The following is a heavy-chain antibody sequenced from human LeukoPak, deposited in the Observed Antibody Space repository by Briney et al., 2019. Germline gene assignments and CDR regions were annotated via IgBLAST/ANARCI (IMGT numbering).Heavy chain of an antibody. D-gene: IGHD3-9*01. Sequence: PGGSLRLSCAASGFTFSSYSTNWVRQAPGKGLEWVSYISSSSSTIYYADSVKGRFTISRDNAKNSLYLQMNGLRAEDTAVYYCARDSGTYYDILTGPDAFDIWGQGTMVTVSS. CDR3: ARDSGTYYDILTGPDAFDI. J-gene: IGHJ3*02. V-gene: IGHV3-48*01. CDR1: GFTFSSYS. CDR2: ISSSSSTI.